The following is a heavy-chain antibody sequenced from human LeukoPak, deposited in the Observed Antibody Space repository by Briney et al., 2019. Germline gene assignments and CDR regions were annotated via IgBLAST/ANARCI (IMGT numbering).Heavy chain of an antibody. D-gene: IGHD6-13*01. CDR1: DGSFSGYY. CDR3: ARGGKYSSSWYFDY. J-gene: IGHJ4*02. V-gene: IGHV4-34*01. Sequence: PSETLSLTCAAYDGSFSGYYWSWIRQPPGKRLEWMGEINHSGSTNYNPSLKSRVTISVDTSKNQFSLKLSSVTAADTAVYYCARGGKYSSSWYFDYWGQGTLVTVSS. CDR2: INHSGST.